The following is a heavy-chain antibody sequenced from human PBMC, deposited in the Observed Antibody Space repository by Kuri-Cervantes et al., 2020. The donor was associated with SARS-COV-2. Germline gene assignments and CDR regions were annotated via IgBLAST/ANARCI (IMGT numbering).Heavy chain of an antibody. CDR2: IYHSGST. V-gene: IGHV4-4*02. CDR1: GGSISSSNW. Sequence: GSLRLSCAVSGGSISSSNWWSCVRQPPGKGLSWTGEIYHSGSTNYNPSLNSRVTISVDKSKNQFSLKLSSVTAADTAVYYCARHFAGRQLVVYYYDYYKDVWGKGTTVTVSS. J-gene: IGHJ6*03. CDR3: ARHFAGRQLVVYYYDYYKDV. D-gene: IGHD6-13*01.